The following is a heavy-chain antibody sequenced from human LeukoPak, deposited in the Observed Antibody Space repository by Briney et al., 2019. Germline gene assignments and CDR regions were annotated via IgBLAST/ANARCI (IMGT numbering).Heavy chain of an antibody. Sequence: SETPSLTCTVSGGSISSYYWSWIRQPPGKGLEWIGYIYYSGSTNYNPSLKSRVTISVDTSKNQFSLKLSSVTAADTAVYYCARTAMVRGVIAFDYWGQGTLVTVSS. CDR3: ARTAMVRGVIAFDY. V-gene: IGHV4-59*08. CDR2: IYYSGST. CDR1: GGSISSYY. J-gene: IGHJ4*02. D-gene: IGHD3-10*01.